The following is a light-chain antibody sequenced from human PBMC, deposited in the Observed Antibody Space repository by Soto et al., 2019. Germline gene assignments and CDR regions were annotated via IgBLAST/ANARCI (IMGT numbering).Light chain of an antibody. J-gene: IGKJ5*01. CDR2: DAS. CDR3: QYRNTWPPA. CDR1: QSVGIY. Sequence: EIVLTQSPATLSLSPGERATLSCRASQSVGIYLGWYQQRPGQAPRLLIYDASNRAAGIPGRFSGSGSGTDFTLTINSLDPEDFAVYYCQYRNTWPPAFGQGTRLEIK. V-gene: IGKV3-11*01.